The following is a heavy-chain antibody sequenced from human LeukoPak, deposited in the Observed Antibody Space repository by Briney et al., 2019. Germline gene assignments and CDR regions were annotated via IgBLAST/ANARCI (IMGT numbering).Heavy chain of an antibody. Sequence: SETLSLTCALHGGSPSGTYSSWVRQPPEKGLEWIGEINHSGSTNYNPSLKSRVTISVDTSKNQFSLKLSSVTAADTAVYYCARLALGLFDYWGQGTLVTVSS. J-gene: IGHJ4*02. CDR2: INHSGST. CDR1: GGSPSGTY. CDR3: ARLALGLFDY. D-gene: IGHD7-27*01. V-gene: IGHV4-34*01.